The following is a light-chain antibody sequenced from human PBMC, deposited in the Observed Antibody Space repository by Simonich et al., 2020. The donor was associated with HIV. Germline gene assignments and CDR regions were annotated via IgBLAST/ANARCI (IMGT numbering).Light chain of an antibody. J-gene: IGKJ4*01. Sequence: DIQMTQSPSTLSASVGDRVTITCRASQNIVSWLAWYQQKPGKAPKLLIYKASSLESGVPSRFSGSGSGTEFTLTISSLQPDDFATYYCQQYYSTPLTFGGGTKVEIK. CDR1: QNIVSW. V-gene: IGKV1-5*03. CDR3: QQYYSTPLT. CDR2: KAS.